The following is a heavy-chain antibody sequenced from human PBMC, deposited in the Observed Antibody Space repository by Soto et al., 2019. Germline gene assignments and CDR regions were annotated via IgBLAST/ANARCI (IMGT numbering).Heavy chain of an antibody. D-gene: IGHD3-16*02. CDR2: TYYRSKWYN. J-gene: IGHJ4*02. CDR1: WDSVSSNSAT. V-gene: IGHV6-1*01. CDR3: ARASIDSTFGGVIPIFDS. Sequence: SQTLSLTCSIPWDSVSSNSATWNCIRQSPSRGLEWLGRTYYRSKWYNDYAVSVKSRITINPDTSKNQFSLQLNSVTPEDTAVYYCARASIDSTFGGVIPIFDSSGPVPRVPFS.